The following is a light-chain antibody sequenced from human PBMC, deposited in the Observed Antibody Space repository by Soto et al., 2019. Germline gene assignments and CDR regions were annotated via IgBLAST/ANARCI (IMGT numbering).Light chain of an antibody. CDR3: QKYDSAPFT. V-gene: IGKV1-27*01. Sequence: DIQITHSPSSLSAPIGEKVTITCRPIKAISNYLAWYQQKPGKVPNLLISAASTLHSGVPSRFSGSGSGTDFTLTISSLQPEDVATYYCQKYDSAPFTFGPGTKVDVK. CDR1: KAISNY. CDR2: AAS. J-gene: IGKJ3*01.